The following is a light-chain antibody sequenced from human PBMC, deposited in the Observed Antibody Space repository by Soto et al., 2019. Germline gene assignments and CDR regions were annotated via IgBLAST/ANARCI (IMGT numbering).Light chain of an antibody. V-gene: IGKV1-5*03. CDR1: QTVSSW. CDR2: KAS. Sequence: DIQMTQFPSTLSASIGDRVTITCRASQTVSSWLAWYQQKPGKAPKLLIYKASTLETGVPSRFSGSGSGTDFTLTISSLQPDDFATYYCQQYNRYSSCTSVQGTRLEIK. J-gene: IGKJ2*02. CDR3: QQYNRYSSCT.